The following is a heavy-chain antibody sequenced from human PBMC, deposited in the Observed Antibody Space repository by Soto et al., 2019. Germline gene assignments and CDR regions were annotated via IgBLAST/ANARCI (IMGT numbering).Heavy chain of an antibody. CDR3: XXXXXXXXXXXXXFDSF. CDR1: GYAFTSYG. J-gene: IGHJ4*02. V-gene: IGHV1-18*01. CDR2: ISAYNGDT. Sequence: QAQLVQSGGEVKKPGASVKVSCRASGYAFTSYGYAWVRQAPGXXXEWMGWISAYNGDTNYAQKFQDRVXXXXXXXXXXXXXXXXXXXXXXXXXXXXXXXXXXXXXXXXXFDSFWGLGTLVTVSS.